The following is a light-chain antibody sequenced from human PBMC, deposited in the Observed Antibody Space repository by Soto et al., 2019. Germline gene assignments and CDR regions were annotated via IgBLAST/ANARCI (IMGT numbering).Light chain of an antibody. Sequence: SALTQPASVSGSPGQSITISCTGTSSDVGGYNYVSWYQQHPSKAPKLMIYEVNNRPSGVSDRFSGSKSGNTASLTISGLQAEDEADYYCSSYTSSSTLVFGTGTKLTVL. J-gene: IGLJ1*01. V-gene: IGLV2-14*01. CDR3: SSYTSSSTLV. CDR1: SSDVGGYNY. CDR2: EVN.